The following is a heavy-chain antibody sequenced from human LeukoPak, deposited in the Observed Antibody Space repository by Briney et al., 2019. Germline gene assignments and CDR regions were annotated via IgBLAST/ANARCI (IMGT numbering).Heavy chain of an antibody. Sequence: GGSLRLSCAASGFSFSSFSMTWVRQAPGKGLEWVSSIYSGGKSLYADSVKDRFTISRDNSENTLHLQMTSLRVEDAAMYYCARDLVVAGTYGFGNWGRGTLVTVSS. D-gene: IGHD2-15*01. CDR3: ARDLVVAGTYGFGN. CDR1: GFSFSSFS. V-gene: IGHV3-66*01. J-gene: IGHJ4*02. CDR2: IYSGGKS.